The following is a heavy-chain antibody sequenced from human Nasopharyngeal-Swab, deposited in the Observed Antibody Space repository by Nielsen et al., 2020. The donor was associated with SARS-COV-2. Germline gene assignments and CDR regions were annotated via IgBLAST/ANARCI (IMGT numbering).Heavy chain of an antibody. D-gene: IGHD3-3*01. CDR3: ATVGEFKRFDP. CDR2: IFGEESK. CDR1: GFTVSSKY. J-gene: IGHJ5*02. Sequence: GSLRLSCAASGFTVSSKYMTWVRQAPGKGLEWVSIIFGEESKYYADSVRGRFTISRDDSNNTLYLQMNSLRADDTAVYYCATVGEFKRFDPWGQGTQVTVSS. V-gene: IGHV3-53*01.